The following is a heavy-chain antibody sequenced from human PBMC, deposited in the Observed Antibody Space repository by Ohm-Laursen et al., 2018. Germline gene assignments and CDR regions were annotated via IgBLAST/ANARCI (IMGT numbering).Heavy chain of an antibody. J-gene: IGHJ4*02. V-gene: IGHV3-74*01. CDR1: GFTFSSYW. D-gene: IGHD1-14*01. Sequence: SLRLSCAATGFTFSSYWMHWVRQGPGEGLVWVSRITSDGTSTAYADSVRGRFTISRDTAKNTLYLQMNSLRVEDTAVYYCARNPYDYWGQGTLVTVSS. CDR3: ARNPYDY. CDR2: ITSDGTST.